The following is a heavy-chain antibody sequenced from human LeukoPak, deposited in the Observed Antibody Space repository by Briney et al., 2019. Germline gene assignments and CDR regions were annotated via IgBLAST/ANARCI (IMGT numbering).Heavy chain of an antibody. Sequence: GGSLRLSCAASGFTFSNAWMSWVRQAPGKGLEWVGRIKSKTDGGTTDYAAPVKGRFTISRDDSKNTLCLQMNSLKIEDTAVYYCTTRITMVRGVTMFDYWGQGTLVTVSS. D-gene: IGHD3-10*01. J-gene: IGHJ4*02. CDR1: GFTFSNAW. CDR3: TTRITMVRGVTMFDY. V-gene: IGHV3-15*01. CDR2: IKSKTDGGTT.